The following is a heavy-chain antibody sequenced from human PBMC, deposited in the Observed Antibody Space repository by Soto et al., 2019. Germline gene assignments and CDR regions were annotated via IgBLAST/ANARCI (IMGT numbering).Heavy chain of an antibody. Sequence: QVQLLQSGAEVKKPGASVKVSCKASGYTFTNYGITWVRQAPGQGLEWMGWISAYNGDTHYTQRLQGRVTMTTDTSPSTATMGLRGLISDDTAVYYCASVRQPVGYIYDYLDVWGKGTTVTASS. CDR2: ISAYNGDT. V-gene: IGHV1-18*01. CDR1: GYTFTNYG. J-gene: IGHJ6*03. D-gene: IGHD6-6*01. CDR3: ASVRQPVGYIYDYLDV.